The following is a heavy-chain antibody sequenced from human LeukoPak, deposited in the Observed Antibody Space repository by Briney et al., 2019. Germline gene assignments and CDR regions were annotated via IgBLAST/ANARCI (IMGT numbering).Heavy chain of an antibody. CDR3: ATGGAKDDAFDI. D-gene: IGHD4/OR15-4a*01. J-gene: IGHJ3*02. V-gene: IGHV1-18*01. Sequence: ASVKVSCKASGYTFTSYAMNGVRQAPGQGFEWMGWISAYNGNTNYAQKLQGRVTMTTDTSTSTAYMELRSLRSEDTAVYYCATGGAKDDAFDIWGQGTMVTVSS. CDR1: GYTFTSYA. CDR2: ISAYNGNT.